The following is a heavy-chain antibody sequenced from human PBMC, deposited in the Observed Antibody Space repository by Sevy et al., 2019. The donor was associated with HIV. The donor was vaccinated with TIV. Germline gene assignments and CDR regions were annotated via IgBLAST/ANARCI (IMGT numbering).Heavy chain of an antibody. J-gene: IGHJ6*02. CDR2: IHADGSS. V-gene: IGHV3-53*01. CDR3: ARDRRFCGNECYLYYYYGMDV. Sequence: GGSLRLSCAASEFTVSSSYMSWVRQAPGKGLEWVSIIHADGSSYYADSVKGRFTMSRDDSKNIVNLQMNSLRADDTAVYYCARDRRFCGNECYLYYYYGMDVWGQGTAVTVSS. D-gene: IGHD3-16*02. CDR1: EFTVSSSY.